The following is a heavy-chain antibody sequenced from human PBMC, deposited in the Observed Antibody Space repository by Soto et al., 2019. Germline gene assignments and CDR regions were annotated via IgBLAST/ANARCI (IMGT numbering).Heavy chain of an antibody. V-gene: IGHV3-23*01. Sequence: GGSLRLSCAASGFTFSSYAMSWVRQAPGKGLEWVSAISGSGGSTYYADSVKGRFTISRDNSKNTLDLQMNSLRAEDTAVYYCAKDPNGSSWYPSSALDIWGQGTMVTVSS. CDR1: GFTFSSYA. D-gene: IGHD6-13*01. J-gene: IGHJ3*02. CDR2: ISGSGGST. CDR3: AKDPNGSSWYPSSALDI.